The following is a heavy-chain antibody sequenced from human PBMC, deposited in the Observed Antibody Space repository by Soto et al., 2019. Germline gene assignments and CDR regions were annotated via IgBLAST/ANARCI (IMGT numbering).Heavy chain of an antibody. CDR2: ISSNGGST. CDR1: GFIFSTYA. V-gene: IGHV3-64D*06. D-gene: IGHD2-2*01. J-gene: IGHJ4*02. CDR3: VKVFSSKNNIFKHRFDY. Sequence: GGSLRLSCAASGFIFSTYAMHWVRQAPGKGLEYVSAISSNGGSTYYADSVKGRFTISRDNSKNTLYLQMSSLRAEDTAVYYCVKVFSSKNNIFKHRFDYWGQGTLVTVSS.